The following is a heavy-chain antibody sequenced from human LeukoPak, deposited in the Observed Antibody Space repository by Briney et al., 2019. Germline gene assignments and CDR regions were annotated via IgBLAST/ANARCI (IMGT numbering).Heavy chain of an antibody. D-gene: IGHD3-10*01. CDR1: GFTFSSYS. CDR3: ARDPPGTGYYGSGSKYYFDY. V-gene: IGHV3-21*04. Sequence: GGSLGLSCAASGFTFSSYSMNWVRQAPGKGLEWVSSISSSSSYIYYADSVKGRFTTSRDNAKNSLYLQMNSLRAEDTAVYYCARDPPGTGYYGSGSKYYFDYWGQGALVTVSS. CDR2: ISSSSSYI. J-gene: IGHJ4*02.